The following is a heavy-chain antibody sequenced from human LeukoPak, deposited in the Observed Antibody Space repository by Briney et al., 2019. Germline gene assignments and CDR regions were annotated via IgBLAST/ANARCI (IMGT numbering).Heavy chain of an antibody. CDR3: AREGYYGSGSPPSLYFDY. CDR2: ISSSGSTI. J-gene: IGHJ4*02. V-gene: IGHV3-48*01. CDR1: GFTFSSYT. D-gene: IGHD3-10*01. Sequence: GGSLRLSCAASGFTFSSYTMNWVRQAPGKGLEWLSYISSSGSTIYYADSVKGRFTISRDNSRGTLYLQMNSLRPEDTAIYYCAREGYYGSGSPPSLYFDYWGQGTLVTVSS.